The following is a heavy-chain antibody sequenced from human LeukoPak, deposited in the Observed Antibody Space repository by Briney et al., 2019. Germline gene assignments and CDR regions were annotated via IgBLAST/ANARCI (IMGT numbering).Heavy chain of an antibody. CDR1: GGSISSYY. Sequence: PSETLSLTCTVSGGSISSYYWSWIRQPPGKGLEWIGYIYYSGSTNYNPSLKSRVTISVDTSKNQFSLKLSSVTAADTAVHYCARVVDSHFDYWGQGTLVTVSS. CDR2: IYYSGST. J-gene: IGHJ4*02. CDR3: ARVVDSHFDY. V-gene: IGHV4-59*01. D-gene: IGHD2-2*01.